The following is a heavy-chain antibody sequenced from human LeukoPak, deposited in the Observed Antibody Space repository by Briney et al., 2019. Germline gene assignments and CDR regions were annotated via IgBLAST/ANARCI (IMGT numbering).Heavy chain of an antibody. CDR3: ARGGYSGYDMSFVFDY. Sequence: SETLSLTCTVSGGSISSYYWSWIRQPPGKGLEWIGYIYYSGSTNYNPSLKSRVTISVDTSKNQFSLKLSSVTAADTAVYYCARGGYSGYDMSFVFDYWGQGTLVTVSS. CDR2: IYYSGST. J-gene: IGHJ4*02. V-gene: IGHV4-59*01. D-gene: IGHD5-12*01. CDR1: GGSISSYY.